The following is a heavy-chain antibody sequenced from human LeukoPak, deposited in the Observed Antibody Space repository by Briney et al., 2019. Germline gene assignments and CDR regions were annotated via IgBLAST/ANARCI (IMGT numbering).Heavy chain of an antibody. V-gene: IGHV4-39*07. CDR2: ISYSGST. D-gene: IGHD3-16*02. J-gene: IGHJ4*02. CDR1: GGSMSSSTYY. CDR3: ASVGLGELSC. Sequence: PSETLSLTCTVSGGSMSSSTYYWGWIRQPPGKGLEWIGSISYSGSTYYNPSLKSRVTISVDTSKNQFSLKLSSVTAADTAVYYCASVGLGELSCWGQGTLVTVSS.